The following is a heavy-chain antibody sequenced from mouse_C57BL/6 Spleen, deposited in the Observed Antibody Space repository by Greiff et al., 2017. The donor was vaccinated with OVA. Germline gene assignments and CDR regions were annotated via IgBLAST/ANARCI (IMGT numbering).Heavy chain of an antibody. V-gene: IGHV5-9-1*02. CDR3: TRESTTVVARWYFDV. Sequence: EVQGVESGEGLVKPGGSLKLSCAASGFTFSSYAMSWVRQTPEKRLEWVAYISSGGDYIYYADTVKGRFTISRDNARNTLYLQMSSLKSEDTAMYYCTRESTTVVARWYFDVWGTGTTVTVSS. CDR1: GFTFSSYA. J-gene: IGHJ1*03. D-gene: IGHD1-1*01. CDR2: ISSGGDYI.